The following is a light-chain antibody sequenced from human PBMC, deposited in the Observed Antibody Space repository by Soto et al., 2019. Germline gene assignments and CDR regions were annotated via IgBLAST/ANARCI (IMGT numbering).Light chain of an antibody. V-gene: IGLV2-14*01. CDR3: SSYTNRSTIVG. CDR2: EVS. Sequence: QSALTQPASVSGSPGQSITFSCTGTSSDVGGYNFVSWYQHHPGKAPKLIIYEVSNRPSGVSNRFSASKSGNTASLTISGLKAEDEADYYCSSYTNRSTIVGFGGGTKLTVL. CDR1: SSDVGGYNF. J-gene: IGLJ2*01.